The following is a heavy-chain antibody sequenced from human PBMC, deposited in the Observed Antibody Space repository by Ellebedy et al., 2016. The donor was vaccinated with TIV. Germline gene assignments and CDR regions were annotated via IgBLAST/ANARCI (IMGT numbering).Heavy chain of an antibody. J-gene: IGHJ6*02. D-gene: IGHD6-6*01. CDR1: GYTLTELS. Sequence: ASVKVSCKVSGYTLTELSMHWVRQAPGKGLEWMGGFDPEDGETIYAQKFQGRVTMTEDTSTDTAYMELSSLRSEDTAVYYCARAGEYTSSSGMDVWGQGTTVTVSS. CDR2: FDPEDGET. CDR3: ARAGEYTSSSGMDV. V-gene: IGHV1-24*01.